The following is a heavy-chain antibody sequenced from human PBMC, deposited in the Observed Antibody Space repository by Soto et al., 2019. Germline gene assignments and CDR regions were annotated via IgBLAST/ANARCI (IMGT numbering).Heavy chain of an antibody. Sequence: QVQLVQSGAEVTKPGSSVKVSCKASGGTFSSYTISWVRQAPGQGLEWMGRIIPILGIANYAQKFQGRVTITADKSTSTAYMELSSLRSEDTAVYYCARDGDYDAFDIWGQGTMVTVSS. CDR2: IIPILGIA. V-gene: IGHV1-69*08. J-gene: IGHJ3*02. CDR3: ARDGDYDAFDI. CDR1: GGTFSSYT. D-gene: IGHD4-17*01.